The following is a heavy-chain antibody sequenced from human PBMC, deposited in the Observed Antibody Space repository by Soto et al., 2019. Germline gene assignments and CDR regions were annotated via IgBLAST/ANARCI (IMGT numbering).Heavy chain of an antibody. CDR1: GGAFSSYT. V-gene: IGHV1-69*02. D-gene: IGHD6-6*01. CDR2: IIPILGIA. J-gene: IGHJ6*03. CDR3: ARVRRSSSGYYYMDV. Sequence: ASVEVSCKASGGAFSSYTISWVRQAPGQGLEWMGRIIPILGIANYAQKFQGRVTITADKSTSTAYMELSSLRSEDTAVYYCARVRRSSSGYYYMDVWGKGTTVTVSS.